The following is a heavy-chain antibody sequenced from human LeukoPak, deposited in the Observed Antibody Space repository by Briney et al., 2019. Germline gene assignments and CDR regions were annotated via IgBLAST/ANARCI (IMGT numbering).Heavy chain of an antibody. CDR1: GGSISSYH. Sequence: SETLSLTCTVSGGSISSYHWSWVRQSPGKGLEWIGYILTSGTTNYNPSLKSRLTISGDTSKNQFTLRLSSVTAADTAVYFCARLRVSGSYLYYFDYWGQGTLVTVSS. CDR3: ARLRVSGSYLYYFDY. CDR2: ILTSGTT. D-gene: IGHD1-26*01. J-gene: IGHJ4*02. V-gene: IGHV4-4*09.